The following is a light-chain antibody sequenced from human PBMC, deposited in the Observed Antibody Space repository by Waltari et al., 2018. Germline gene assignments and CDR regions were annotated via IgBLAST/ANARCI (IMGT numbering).Light chain of an antibody. CDR3: TSFTTTSTVQ. CDR1: SSDVGGYNY. J-gene: IGLJ2*01. V-gene: IGLV2-14*01. CDR2: EVS. Sequence: QSALAQPASVSGSPGQSITVSCTGTSSDVGGYNYVSWYQQHPGKAPKGMIYEVSKRPSGVSERFAGSKSGNTASLTISGLQAEDEADYYCTSFTTTSTVQFGGGTKVTVL.